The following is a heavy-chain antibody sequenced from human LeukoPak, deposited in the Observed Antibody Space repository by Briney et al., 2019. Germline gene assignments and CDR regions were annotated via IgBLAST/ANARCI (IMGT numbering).Heavy chain of an antibody. D-gene: IGHD6-19*01. CDR1: GFTFSSYA. CDR3: ARGSSGWHLKDAFDI. Sequence: PGGSLRLSCAASGFTFSSYAMHWVRQAPGKGLEYVSAISSNGGSTYHANSVKGRFTISRDNSKNTLYLQMGSLRAEDMAVYYCARGSSGWHLKDAFDIWGQGTMVTVSS. V-gene: IGHV3-64*01. CDR2: ISSNGGST. J-gene: IGHJ3*02.